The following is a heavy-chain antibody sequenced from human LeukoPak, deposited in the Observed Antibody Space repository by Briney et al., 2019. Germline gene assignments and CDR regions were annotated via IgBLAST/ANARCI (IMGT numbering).Heavy chain of an antibody. CDR2: VHDSGVG. CDR3: ATANYYALDV. J-gene: IGHJ6*02. D-gene: IGHD3-10*01. CDR1: GASTSSFY. Sequence: SETLCLTCTVSGASTSSFYWNWIRQPPGRGLEWIGYVHDSGVGNYNPSLKSRVTISIDMSKNQVSLRLRSVTAADTATYYCATANYYALDVWGQGTTVTVSS. V-gene: IGHV4-4*08.